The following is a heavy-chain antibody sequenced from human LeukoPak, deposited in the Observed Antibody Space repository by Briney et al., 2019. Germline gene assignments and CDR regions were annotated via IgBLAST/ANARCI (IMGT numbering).Heavy chain of an antibody. CDR2: IKQDGSEK. Sequence: GGSLRLSCAASGFTFSSYWMSWVRQAPGKGLEWVANIKQDGSEKYYVDSVKGRFTISRDNAKNSLNLQMNSLRADDTALYYCAKDSALTSSSSWYFSGAFDIWGQGTRVTVSS. D-gene: IGHD6-13*01. CDR1: GFTFSSYW. V-gene: IGHV3-7*03. J-gene: IGHJ3*02. CDR3: AKDSALTSSSSWYFSGAFDI.